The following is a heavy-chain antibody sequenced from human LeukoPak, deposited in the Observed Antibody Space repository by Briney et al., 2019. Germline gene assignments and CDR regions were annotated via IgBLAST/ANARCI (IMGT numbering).Heavy chain of an antibody. CDR3: ARGGSSSWYPNFDY. CDR2: ISGASGGST. D-gene: IGHD6-13*01. Sequence: EGSLRLSCAASGFTFSSYAMTWVRQAPGKGLEWVSIISGASGGSTYYADSVKGRFTISRDNSKNTLYLQMNSLRAEDTALYYCARGGSSSWYPNFDYWGQGTLVTVSS. CDR1: GFTFSSYA. J-gene: IGHJ4*02. V-gene: IGHV3-23*01.